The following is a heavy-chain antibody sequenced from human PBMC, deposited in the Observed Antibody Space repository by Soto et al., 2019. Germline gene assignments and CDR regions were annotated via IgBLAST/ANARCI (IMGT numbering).Heavy chain of an antibody. CDR2: ISYTVDA. V-gene: IGHV4-59*01. J-gene: IGHJ4*02. CDR1: AGSISRYY. Sequence: SETLSLTCSVSAGSISRYYWGWVRQSPGEGLEWIAHISYTVDASYNPSLKSRVTISLDTSKNQIALRLMSVTAADTAVYYCVGSLMSRAMESFDYWGQGXLVTVSS. CDR3: VGSLMSRAMESFDY. D-gene: IGHD5-18*01.